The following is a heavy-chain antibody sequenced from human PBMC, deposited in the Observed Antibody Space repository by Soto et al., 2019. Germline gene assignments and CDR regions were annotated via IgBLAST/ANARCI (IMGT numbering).Heavy chain of an antibody. V-gene: IGHV1-2*02. CDR3: ARGRNGMDV. CDR1: GYTFTGYY. Sequence: ASVKVSCKASGYTFTGYYRHWVRQAPGQGLEWMGWINPNSGGTNYAQKFQGRVTMTRNTSISTAYMELSSLRSEDTAVYYCARGRNGMDVWGQGTTVTVSS. J-gene: IGHJ6*02. CDR2: INPNSGGT.